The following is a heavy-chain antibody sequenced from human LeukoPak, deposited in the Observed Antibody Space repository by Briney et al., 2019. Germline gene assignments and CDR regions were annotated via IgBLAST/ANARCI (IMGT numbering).Heavy chain of an antibody. V-gene: IGHV3-49*03. Sequence: GGSLRLSCTASGFTFGDYAMSWLRQAPGKGLEWVGFIRSKAYGGTTEYAASVKGRFTISRDDSNSIAYLQMNSLKTEDTAVYYCTRVISRLTIFGVVIEGAVDYWGQGTLVTVSS. CDR2: IRSKAYGGTT. D-gene: IGHD3-3*01. CDR1: GFTFGDYA. CDR3: TRVISRLTIFGVVIEGAVDY. J-gene: IGHJ4*02.